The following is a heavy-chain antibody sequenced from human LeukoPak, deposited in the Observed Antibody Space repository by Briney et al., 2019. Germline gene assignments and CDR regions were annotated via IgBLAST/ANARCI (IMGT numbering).Heavy chain of an antibody. CDR2: IIPIFVTA. CDR1: GGTFSSYA. J-gene: IGHJ4*02. Sequence: SVNVSCKASGGTFSSYAISWVRQAPGQGLEWMGGIIPIFVTANYAQKFQGRVTITTDESTSTAYMELSSLRSEDTAVYYCASIAVAGPLDYFDYWGQGTLVTVSS. D-gene: IGHD6-19*01. V-gene: IGHV1-69*05. CDR3: ASIAVAGPLDYFDY.